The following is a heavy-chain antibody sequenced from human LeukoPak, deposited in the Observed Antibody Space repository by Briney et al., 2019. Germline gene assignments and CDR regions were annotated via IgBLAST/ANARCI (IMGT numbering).Heavy chain of an antibody. Sequence: ASVKVSCKASGGTFSSYAISWVRQAPGQGLEGMGGIIPIFGTANYAQKFQGRVTITADKSTSTAYMELSSLRSEDTAVYYCAREDDYYDSSGYGSLGYWGQGTLVTVSS. CDR1: GGTFSSYA. CDR3: AREDDYYDSSGYGSLGY. CDR2: IIPIFGTA. V-gene: IGHV1-69*06. J-gene: IGHJ4*02. D-gene: IGHD3-22*01.